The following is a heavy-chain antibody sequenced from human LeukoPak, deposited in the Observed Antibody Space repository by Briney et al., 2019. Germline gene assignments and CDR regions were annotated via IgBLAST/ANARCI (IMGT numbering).Heavy chain of an antibody. CDR3: AKARITMVRGSPDFDY. V-gene: IGHV3-9*03. CDR2: ISWDSGTI. D-gene: IGHD3-10*01. Sequence: GGSLRLSCAASGFTFDDYAMHWVRQAPGKGLEWVSGISWDSGTIGYADSVKGRFTISRDNAKNSLYLQMNSLRAEDMALYYCAKARITMVRGSPDFDYWGQGTLVTVSS. CDR1: GFTFDDYA. J-gene: IGHJ4*02.